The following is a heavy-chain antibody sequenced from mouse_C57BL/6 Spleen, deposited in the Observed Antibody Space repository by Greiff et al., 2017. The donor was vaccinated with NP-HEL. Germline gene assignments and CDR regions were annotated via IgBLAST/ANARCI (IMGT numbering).Heavy chain of an antibody. CDR1: GYTFTSYW. CDR2: IDPSDSYT. CDR3: ARGTVPAMDY. V-gene: IGHV1-69*01. J-gene: IGHJ4*01. Sequence: QVQLQQSGAELVMPGASVKLSCKASGYTFTSYWMHWVKQRPGQGLEWIGEIDPSDSYTNYNQKFKGKSTLTVDKSSSTAYMQLSSLTSDDSAVYYCARGTVPAMDYWGQGTSVTVSS. D-gene: IGHD1-1*01.